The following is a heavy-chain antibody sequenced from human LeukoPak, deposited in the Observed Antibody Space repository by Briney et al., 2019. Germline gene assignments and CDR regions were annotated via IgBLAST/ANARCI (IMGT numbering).Heavy chain of an antibody. CDR2: IRTKANSYAT. CDR3: TRITMVRGVMGGMDV. Sequence: PGGSLRLSCAASGFTLSGSAMHWVRQAPGKGLEWVGRIRTKANSYATAYAASVTGRFTISRDDSKNTAYLQMNSLKTEDTAVYYCTRITMVRGVMGGMDVWGQGTTVTVSS. V-gene: IGHV3-73*01. J-gene: IGHJ6*02. D-gene: IGHD3-10*01. CDR1: GFTLSGSA.